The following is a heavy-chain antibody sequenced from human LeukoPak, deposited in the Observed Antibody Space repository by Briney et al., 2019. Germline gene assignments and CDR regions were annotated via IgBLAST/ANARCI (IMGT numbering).Heavy chain of an antibody. D-gene: IGHD3-9*01. CDR2: IVGSGGST. Sequence: GGSLRLSCAASGFTFSNYAMSWVRQAPGKGLEWVSAIVGSGGSTYYADSVKGRFTISRDNPKNTLYLQMNSLRAEDTAVYYCAKWGDYDILTGYYASDYWGQGTLVTVSS. CDR1: GFTFSNYA. J-gene: IGHJ4*02. V-gene: IGHV3-23*01. CDR3: AKWGDYDILTGYYASDY.